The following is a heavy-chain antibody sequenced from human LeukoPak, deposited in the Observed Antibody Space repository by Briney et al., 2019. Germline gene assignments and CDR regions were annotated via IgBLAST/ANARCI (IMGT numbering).Heavy chain of an antibody. J-gene: IGHJ5*02. Sequence: NSSETLSLTCTVSGGSIRSGSYYWSWIRQPAGKGLEWIGRIYATGSTNYNPSLKSRVTISVDTSKNQFSLKLSSVTAADTAVYYCAREAVGATINWFDPWGQGTLVTVSS. D-gene: IGHD1-26*01. CDR3: AREAVGATINWFDP. CDR2: IYATGST. CDR1: GGSIRSGSYY. V-gene: IGHV4-61*02.